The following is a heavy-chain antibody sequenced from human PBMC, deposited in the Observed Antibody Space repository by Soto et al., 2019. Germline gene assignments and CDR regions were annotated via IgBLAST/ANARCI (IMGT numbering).Heavy chain of an antibody. CDR3: AKELEPYDILTGRKLVGAFDI. J-gene: IGHJ3*02. CDR1: GFTFSSYA. V-gene: IGHV3-23*01. CDR2: ISGSGGST. D-gene: IGHD3-9*01. Sequence: EVQLLESGGGLVQPGGSLRLSCAASGFTFSSYAMSWVRQAPGKGLEWVSAISGSGGSTYYADSVKGRFTISRDNSKNTLYLQMNSLRAEDTAVYYCAKELEPYDILTGRKLVGAFDIWGQGTMVTVSS.